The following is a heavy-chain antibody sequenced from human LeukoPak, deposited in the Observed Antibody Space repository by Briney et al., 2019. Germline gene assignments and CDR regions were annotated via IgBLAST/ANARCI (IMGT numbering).Heavy chain of an antibody. D-gene: IGHD2-2*01. V-gene: IGHV1-3*01. J-gene: IGHJ5*02. CDR2: INAGNGNT. CDR1: GYTFTSYA. CDR3: ARGGRGYCISTSCYGNWFDP. Sequence: ASVKVSCKASGYTFTSYAMHWVRQAPGQRLEWMGWINAGNGNTKYSQKFQGRVTITRDTSASTAYMELSSLRSEDTAVYYCARGGRGYCISTSCYGNWFDPWGQGTLVTVSS.